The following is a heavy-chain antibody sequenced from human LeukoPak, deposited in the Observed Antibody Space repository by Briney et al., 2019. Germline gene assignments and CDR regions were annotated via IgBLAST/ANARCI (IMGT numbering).Heavy chain of an antibody. Sequence: PGGSLRLSCAASGFTFSSYAMSWVRQAPGKRLEWVGFIRSKAYGGTTEYAASVKGRFTISRDDSKSIAYLQMNSLKTEDTAVYYCTRVVGVLGNMDVWGKGTTVTVSS. V-gene: IGHV3-49*04. CDR2: IRSKAYGGTT. J-gene: IGHJ6*03. CDR1: GFTFSSYA. CDR3: TRVVGVLGNMDV. D-gene: IGHD3-10*01.